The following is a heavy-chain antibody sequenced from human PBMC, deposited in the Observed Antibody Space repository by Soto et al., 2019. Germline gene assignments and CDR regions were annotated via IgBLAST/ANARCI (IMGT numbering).Heavy chain of an antibody. CDR1: GFILNNYA. D-gene: IGHD7-27*01. CDR3: MEGGGNWGAFAL. Sequence: VQLLESGGDLVQPGGSLRLSCVASGFILNNYAMSWVRQAPGKGLEWVSTIGGTDGDSDGVPWYEDSVKGRFTISMDSSANTLFLHFDNLRAVDWVLYYCMEGGGNWGAFALWGEGTTVVVTS. J-gene: IGHJ3*01. V-gene: IGHV3-23*02. CDR2: IGGTDGDSDGVP.